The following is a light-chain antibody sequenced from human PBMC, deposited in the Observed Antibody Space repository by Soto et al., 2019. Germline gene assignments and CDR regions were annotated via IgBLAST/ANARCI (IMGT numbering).Light chain of an antibody. CDR1: QSVSSY. CDR3: PQRSNWPPKWT. J-gene: IGKJ1*01. V-gene: IGKV3-11*01. CDR2: DAS. Sequence: EIVLTQSPATLSLSPGERATLSCRASQSVSSYLAWYQQKPGQAPRLLIYDASNRATGIPARFSGSGSGTDFSLNISSTEHEYFAVYYCPQRSNWPPKWTFGQGTKVEIK.